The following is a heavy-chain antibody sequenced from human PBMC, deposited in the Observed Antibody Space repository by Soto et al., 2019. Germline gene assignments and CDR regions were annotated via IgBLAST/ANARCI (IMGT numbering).Heavy chain of an antibody. Sequence: ASVKVSCKASGGTFSSYTISWVRQAPGQWLEWMGRIIPILGIANYAQKFQGRVTITADKSTSTAYMELSSLRSEDTAVYYCATLGYCSGGSCPIFGYYGMDVWG. J-gene: IGHJ6*02. D-gene: IGHD2-15*01. CDR2: IIPILGIA. CDR1: GGTFSSYT. V-gene: IGHV1-69*02. CDR3: ATLGYCSGGSCPIFGYYGMDV.